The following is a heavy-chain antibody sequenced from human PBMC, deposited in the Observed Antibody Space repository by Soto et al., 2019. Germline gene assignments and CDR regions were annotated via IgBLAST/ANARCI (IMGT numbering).Heavy chain of an antibody. CDR1: GGSISSGGYY. D-gene: IGHD2-2*01. CDR2: IYYSGST. CDR3: ARGRTSSPTPGDY. V-gene: IGHV4-31*03. Sequence: QVQLQESGPGLMKPSQTLSLTCTVSGGSISSGGYYWSWIRQHPGKGLEWIGYIYYSGSTYYNPALKSRVTISVDTSKIQFSLKLSSVTAADTAVYYCARGRTSSPTPGDYWGQGTLVTVSS. J-gene: IGHJ4*02.